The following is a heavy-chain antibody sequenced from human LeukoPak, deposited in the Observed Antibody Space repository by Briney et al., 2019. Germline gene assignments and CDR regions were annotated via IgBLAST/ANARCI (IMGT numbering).Heavy chain of an antibody. V-gene: IGHV1-46*01. CDR2: VDPSVAAP. Sequence: ASAKIFSSAAADAIFTSCFHGGVQPPRHNRLDLWIVDPSVAAPTNAQRFQGRVTMTRDTSTRTIYMELRSLQPEDTAVYYCAGSRLRFLQWDYWGQGTVVTVSS. D-gene: IGHD3-3*01. J-gene: IGHJ4*02. CDR1: ADAIFTSC. CDR3: AGSRLRFLQWDY.